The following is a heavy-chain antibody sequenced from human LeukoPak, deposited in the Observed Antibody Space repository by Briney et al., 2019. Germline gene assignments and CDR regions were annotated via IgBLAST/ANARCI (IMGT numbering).Heavy chain of an antibody. Sequence: SRTLSLTCAISGDSVSRNSAAWNWIRQSPSRGLEWLGRTYYRSKWYNDYAVSVESRITINPDTSKNQFSLQLNSVTPEDTAVYYCARADGDRDGYNFWFDPWGQGTLVTVSS. CDR1: GDSVSRNSAA. V-gene: IGHV6-1*01. CDR3: ARADGDRDGYNFWFDP. J-gene: IGHJ5*02. CDR2: TYYRSKWYN. D-gene: IGHD5-24*01.